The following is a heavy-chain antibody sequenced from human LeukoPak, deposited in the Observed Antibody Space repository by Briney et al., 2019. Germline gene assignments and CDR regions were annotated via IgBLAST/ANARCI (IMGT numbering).Heavy chain of an antibody. CDR3: ARQWSYGTPYYFDS. V-gene: IGHV4-4*07. CDR2: IYTSGST. D-gene: IGHD4/OR15-4a*01. J-gene: IGHJ4*02. Sequence: SETLSLTCTVSGGSISSYYWSWIRQPAGKGLEWIGRIYTSGSTYYNPSLKSRVIISVDTSKNQFSLKLSSVTAADTAVYYCARQWSYGTPYYFDSWGQGTLVTVSS. CDR1: GGSISSYY.